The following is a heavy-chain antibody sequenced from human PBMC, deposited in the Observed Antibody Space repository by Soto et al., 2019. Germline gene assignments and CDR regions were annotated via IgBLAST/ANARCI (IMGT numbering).Heavy chain of an antibody. V-gene: IGHV3-30*18. Sequence: PGGSLRLSCAASGFTFSSYGMHWVRQAPGKGLEWVAVISYDGSNKDYADSVKGRFTISRDNSKNTLYLQMNSLRAEDTAVYYCAKSVAQLGRNYYYYYGMDVWGQGTTVTVSS. CDR1: GFTFSSYG. CDR2: ISYDGSNK. J-gene: IGHJ6*02. D-gene: IGHD6-6*01. CDR3: AKSVAQLGRNYYYYYGMDV.